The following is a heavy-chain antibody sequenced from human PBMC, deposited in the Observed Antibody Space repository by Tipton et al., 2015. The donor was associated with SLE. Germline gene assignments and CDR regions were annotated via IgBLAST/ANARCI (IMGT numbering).Heavy chain of an antibody. CDR2: ISSSRTFI. D-gene: IGHD2-21*02. Sequence: SLRLSCAASGFTFSSYSMNWVRQAPGKGLEWVSSISSSRTFIFYADSVKGRFTISRDNAKHSLFLQTNSLRVDDTAVYYCARASFGNCYPGPWLAFWGLGTLVFVSS. CDR1: GFTFSSYS. CDR3: ARASFGNCYPGPWLAF. V-gene: IGHV3-21*03. J-gene: IGHJ4*02.